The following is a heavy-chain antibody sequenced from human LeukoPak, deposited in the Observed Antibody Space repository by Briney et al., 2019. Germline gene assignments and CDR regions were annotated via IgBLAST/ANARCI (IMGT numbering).Heavy chain of an antibody. CDR1: GGSFSGYY. CDR3: ESTYYYDSSGYRIPSYWYFDL. D-gene: IGHD3-22*01. J-gene: IGHJ2*01. CDR2: INHSGST. Sequence: SETLSLTCAVYGGSFSGYYWSWIRQPPGKGLEWIGEINHSGSTNYNPSLKSRVTISVDTSKNQFSLKLSSVTAADTAVYYCESTYYYDSSGYRIPSYWYFDLWGRGTLVTVSS. V-gene: IGHV4-34*01.